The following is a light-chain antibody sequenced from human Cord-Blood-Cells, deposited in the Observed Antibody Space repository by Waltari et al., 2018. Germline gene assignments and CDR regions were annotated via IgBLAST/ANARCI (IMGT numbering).Light chain of an antibody. V-gene: IGKV3-15*01. CDR3: QQYNNWPRT. Sequence: EIVMTQSPATLSVSQGERATLSCRASQSVSSNLAWYQQKPGQTPRLLIYGASTRATGIPARFSGSGSGTEFTITISSLQSEDFAVYYCQQYNNWPRTFGQGTKVEIK. CDR2: GAS. J-gene: IGKJ1*01. CDR1: QSVSSN.